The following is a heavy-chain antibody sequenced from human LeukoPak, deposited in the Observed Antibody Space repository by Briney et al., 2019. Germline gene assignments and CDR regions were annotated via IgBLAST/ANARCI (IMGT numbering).Heavy chain of an antibody. V-gene: IGHV3-48*03. CDR3: ASMTGYSSGWPDY. D-gene: IGHD6-19*01. CDR2: ISSSGSTI. Sequence: GGSLRLSCAASGFTFSSYEMNWVRQAPGKGLEWVSYISSSGSTIYYADSVKGRFTISRDNAKNSLYLQMSSLRAEDTAVYYCASMTGYSSGWPDYWGQGTLVTVSS. J-gene: IGHJ4*02. CDR1: GFTFSSYE.